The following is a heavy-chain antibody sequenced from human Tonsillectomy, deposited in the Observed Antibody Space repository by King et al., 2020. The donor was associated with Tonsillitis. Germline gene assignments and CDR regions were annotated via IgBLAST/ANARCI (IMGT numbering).Heavy chain of an antibody. CDR2: ISSRSDYI. CDR1: KFTFSSYS. J-gene: IGHJ4*02. CDR3: ATVGVGQ. D-gene: IGHD1-26*01. V-gene: IGHV3-21*01. Sequence: VQLVESGGGLVKPGGSLRLSCTASKFTFSSYSVTWVRQAPGKGLEWVSSISSRSDYIYYADSVKGRFTISRDNAKNSLYLQMNSLRADDTAVYYCATVGVGQWGQGTLVTVSS.